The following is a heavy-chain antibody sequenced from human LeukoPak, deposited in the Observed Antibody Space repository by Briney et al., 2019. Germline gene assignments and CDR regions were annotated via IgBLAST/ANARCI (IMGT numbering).Heavy chain of an antibody. V-gene: IGHV3-23*01. D-gene: IGHD3-10*01. J-gene: IGHJ4*02. CDR1: GFTFSSYA. CDR2: ISGSGGST. CDR3: AKAVLLWFGESID. Sequence: PGGSLRLSCAASGFTFSSYAMSWVRQAPGKGLEWVSAISGSGGSTYYADSVKGRFTISRDNSKNTLYLQMNSLRAEDTAVCYCAKAVLLWFGESIDWGQGTLVTVSS.